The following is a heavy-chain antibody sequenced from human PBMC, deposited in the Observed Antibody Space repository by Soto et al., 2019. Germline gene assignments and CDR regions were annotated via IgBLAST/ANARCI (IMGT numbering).Heavy chain of an antibody. J-gene: IGHJ4*02. CDR1: GGSISSYY. D-gene: IGHD1-26*01. V-gene: IGHV4-59*01. Sequence: SETLSLTCTVSGGSISSYYWSWIRQPPGKGLEWIGYIYYSGSTNYNPSLKSRVTISVDTSKNQFSLKLSSVTAADTAVYYCARVGGSYRIDYWGQGTLVTVSS. CDR3: ARVGGSYRIDY. CDR2: IYYSGST.